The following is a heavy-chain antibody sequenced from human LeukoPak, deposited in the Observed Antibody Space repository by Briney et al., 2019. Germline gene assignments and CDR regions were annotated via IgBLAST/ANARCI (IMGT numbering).Heavy chain of an antibody. CDR2: IWYDGSNK. D-gene: IGHD3-22*01. CDR1: GYTFSSYG. V-gene: IGHV3-33*01. Sequence: GGSLRLSCAASGYTFSSYGMHWVRQAPGKGLEWVAVIWYDGSNKYYADSVKGRFTISRDNSKNTLYLQMNSLRAEDTDVYYCARFPRYYYDSSGSPGAFDIWGQGTMVTVSS. CDR3: ARFPRYYYDSSGSPGAFDI. J-gene: IGHJ3*02.